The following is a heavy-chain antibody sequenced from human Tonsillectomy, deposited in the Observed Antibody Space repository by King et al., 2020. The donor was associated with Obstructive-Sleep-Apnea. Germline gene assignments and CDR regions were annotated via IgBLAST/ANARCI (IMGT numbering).Heavy chain of an antibody. CDR1: GFTFDDYA. CDR3: AKDQRGRWDYYYYGMGV. CDR2: ISWNSGSI. V-gene: IGHV3-9*01. J-gene: IGHJ6*02. D-gene: IGHD5-24*01. Sequence: VQLVESGGGLVQPGRSLRLSCVASGFTFDDYAMHWVRQAPGKGLEWVSGISWNSGSIGYADSVKGRFTISRDNAKNSLYLQMNSLRAADTALYYCAKDQRGRWDYYYYGMGVWGQGTTVTVSS.